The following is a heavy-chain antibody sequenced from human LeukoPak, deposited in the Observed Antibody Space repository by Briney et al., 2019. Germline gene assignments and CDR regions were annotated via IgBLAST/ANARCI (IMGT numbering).Heavy chain of an antibody. J-gene: IGHJ4*02. CDR3: ARAPRSGWYWDY. D-gene: IGHD6-19*01. Sequence: SVKVSCKASGGTFSSYAISWVRQAPGQGLEWMGGIIPIFGTANYAQRFQGRVTITADESTSTAYMEVSSLRSEDTTVYYCARAPRSGWYWDYWGQGTLVTVSS. CDR1: GGTFSSYA. CDR2: IIPIFGTA. V-gene: IGHV1-69*13.